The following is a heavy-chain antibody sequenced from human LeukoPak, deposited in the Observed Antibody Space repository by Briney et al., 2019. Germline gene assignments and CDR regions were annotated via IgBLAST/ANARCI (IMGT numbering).Heavy chain of an antibody. V-gene: IGHV3-23*01. CDR2: ISGSGGST. CDR1: VCTFSSYA. D-gene: IGHD2-15*01. J-gene: IGHJ6*02. Sequence: GGSLRLSCAASVCTFSSYAMSWVRQAPGKGLEWISAISGSGGSTYYADSVKGRFTISRDNSKNTLYLQMNSLRAEDTAVYYCAKDCPADILSYYYYYGMDVWGQGTTVTVSS. CDR3: AKDCPADILSYYYYYGMDV.